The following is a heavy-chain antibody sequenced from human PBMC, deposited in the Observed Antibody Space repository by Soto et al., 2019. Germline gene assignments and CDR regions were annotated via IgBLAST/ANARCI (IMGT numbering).Heavy chain of an antibody. CDR3: ATRRSLAAAADRFFDY. Sequence: GASVKVSCKVSGYTLTELSMHWVRQAPGKGLEWMGGFDPEDGETIYAQKFQGRVTMTEDTSTDTAYMELSSLRSEDTAVYYCATRRSLAAAADRFFDYWGKGTLVTVSS. D-gene: IGHD6-13*01. CDR1: GYTLTELS. CDR2: FDPEDGET. V-gene: IGHV1-24*01. J-gene: IGHJ4*02.